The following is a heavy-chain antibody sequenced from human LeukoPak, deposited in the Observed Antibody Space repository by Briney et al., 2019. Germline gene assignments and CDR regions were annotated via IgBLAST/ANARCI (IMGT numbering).Heavy chain of an antibody. D-gene: IGHD4-17*01. CDR3: ARDLAMTTVTTFRY. Sequence: PGGSLRLSCAASGSTFSSYGMHWVRQAPGKGLEWVAVIWYDGSNKYYADSVKGRFTISRDNSKNTLYLQMNSLRAEDTAVYYCARDLAMTTVTTFRYWGQGTLVTVSS. CDR1: GSTFSSYG. J-gene: IGHJ4*02. CDR2: IWYDGSNK. V-gene: IGHV3-33*01.